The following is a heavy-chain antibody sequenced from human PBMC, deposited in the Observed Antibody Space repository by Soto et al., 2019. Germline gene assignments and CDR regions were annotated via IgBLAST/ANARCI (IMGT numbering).Heavy chain of an antibody. CDR1: GGSISSGGYY. CDR3: ARPLFGGQFLGFDP. V-gene: IGHV4-39*01. J-gene: IGHJ5*02. Sequence: QLQLQESGPGLVKPSETLSLTCTVSGGSISSGGYYWGWIRQPPGKGLEWIGSIYYSGTTYYNPSLESRVTISVDTSKNQFSLKLSSVTAADTAVYYCARPLFGGQFLGFDPWGQGTLVTVSS. D-gene: IGHD3-16*01. CDR2: IYYSGTT.